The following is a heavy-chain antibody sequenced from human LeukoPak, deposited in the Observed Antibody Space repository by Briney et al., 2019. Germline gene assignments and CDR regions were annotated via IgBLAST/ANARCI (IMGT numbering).Heavy chain of an antibody. D-gene: IGHD2-15*01. CDR3: ARDLYCSGGSCLGFDP. V-gene: IGHV1-2*02. CDR2: INPNSGGT. CDR1: GYTFTGYY. Sequence: ASVKVSCKASGYTFTGYYMHWVRQAPGQGLEWMGWINPNSGGTNHAQKFQGRVTMTRDTSISTAYMELSRLRSDDTAVYYCARDLYCSGGSCLGFDPWGQGTLVTVSS. J-gene: IGHJ5*02.